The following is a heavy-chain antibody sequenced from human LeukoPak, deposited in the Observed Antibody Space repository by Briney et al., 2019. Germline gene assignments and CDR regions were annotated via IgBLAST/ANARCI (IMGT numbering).Heavy chain of an antibody. CDR1: GFTFSSYS. J-gene: IGHJ5*02. Sequence: GGSLRLSCAASGFTFSSYSMNWVRQAPGKGLDWVSYISSSSSTIYYADSVKGRFTISRDNAKNSLYLQMNSLRDEDTAVYYCARGRGYCSGVTCYTNWFDPGGQGTLVTVSS. V-gene: IGHV3-48*02. CDR3: ARGRGYCSGVTCYTNWFDP. D-gene: IGHD2-15*01. CDR2: ISSSSSTI.